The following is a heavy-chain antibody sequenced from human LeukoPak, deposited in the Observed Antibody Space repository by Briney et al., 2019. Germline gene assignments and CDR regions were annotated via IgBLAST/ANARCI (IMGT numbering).Heavy chain of an antibody. V-gene: IGHV4-39*07. CDR1: GGSISSSSYY. D-gene: IGHD1-26*01. CDR2: IYYSRST. CDR3: ARVGAPDWYFDL. J-gene: IGHJ2*01. Sequence: SETLSLTCTVSGGSISSSSYYWGWIHQPPGKGLEWIGSIYYSRSTYYNPSLKSRVTISVDTSKNQFSLKLSSVTAADTAVYYCARVGAPDWYFDLWGRGTLVTVSS.